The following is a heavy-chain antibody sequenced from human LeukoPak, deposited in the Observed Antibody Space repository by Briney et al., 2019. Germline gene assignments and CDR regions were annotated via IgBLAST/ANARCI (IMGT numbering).Heavy chain of an antibody. V-gene: IGHV3-30*02. D-gene: IGHD2-8*01. CDR3: AKVGTSSLRDWFDP. CDR1: GFTFRSYG. CDR2: IRSDGGDK. Sequence: GGSLRLSCEASGFTFRSYGMHWVRQAPGKGLEWVAFIRSDGGDKFYADSVKGRFTISRDNPKNTLYLQMNSLRAEDTAVYYCAKVGTSSLRDWFDPWGQGTLVTVSS. J-gene: IGHJ5*02.